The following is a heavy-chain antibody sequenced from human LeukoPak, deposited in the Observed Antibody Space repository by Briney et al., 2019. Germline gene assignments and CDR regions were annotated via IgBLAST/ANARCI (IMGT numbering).Heavy chain of an antibody. CDR1: GGSISSSSYY. CDR2: IYYSGST. CDR3: ARHRRIAAAAWIPTGFDY. V-gene: IGHV4-39*01. J-gene: IGHJ4*02. Sequence: TSESLSLTCTVSGGSISSSSYYWGWIRQPPGKGLEWIGTIYYSGSTYYNPSLKSRVTISVDTSKNQFSLKLSSVTAADTAVYYCARHRRIAAAAWIPTGFDYWGQGILVAVSS. D-gene: IGHD6-13*01.